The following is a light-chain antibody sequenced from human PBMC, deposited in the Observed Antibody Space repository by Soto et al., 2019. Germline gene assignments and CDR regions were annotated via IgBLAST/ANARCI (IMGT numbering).Light chain of an antibody. CDR1: QSVSSN. J-gene: IGKJ5*01. CDR3: QQYYNWPPIT. CDR2: GAS. Sequence: EIVMTQSPATLSVSPGERATISCRASQSVSSNLAWYQQKPGQAPRLLIYGASTRATGIPARFSGSGSGTEFTLTISSLQSEDFAVYYCQQYYNWPPITFGQGTRLEIK. V-gene: IGKV3-15*01.